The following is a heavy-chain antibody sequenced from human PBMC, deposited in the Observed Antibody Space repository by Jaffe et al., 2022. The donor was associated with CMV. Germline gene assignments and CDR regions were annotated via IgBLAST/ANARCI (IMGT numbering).Heavy chain of an antibody. D-gene: IGHD2-21*02. J-gene: IGHJ4*02. V-gene: IGHV3-66*01. CDR2: FYSGGGT. CDR1: GFTVSSNY. Sequence: EVQLVESGGGLVQPGGSLRLSCAVSGFTVSSNYMSWVRQAPGKGLEWVSVFYSGGGTYYADSVKGRFTISRDPSKNTLYLQMSSLRAEDTAVYYCASVPPAYCGVDCLVFDYWGQGALVTVSS. CDR3: ASVPPAYCGVDCLVFDY.